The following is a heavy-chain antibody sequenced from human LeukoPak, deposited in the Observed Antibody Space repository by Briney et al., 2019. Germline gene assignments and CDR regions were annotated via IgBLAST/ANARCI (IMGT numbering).Heavy chain of an antibody. CDR2: INHSGST. CDR1: GGSFSGYY. V-gene: IGHV4-34*01. Sequence: SETLSLTCAVYGGSFSGYYWSWIRQPPGKWLEWIGEINHSGSTNYNPSLKSRVTISVDTSKNQFSLKLSSVTAADTAVYYCARASRGFGEGFYYYYMDVWGKGTTVTISS. D-gene: IGHD3-10*01. CDR3: ARASRGFGEGFYYYYMDV. J-gene: IGHJ6*03.